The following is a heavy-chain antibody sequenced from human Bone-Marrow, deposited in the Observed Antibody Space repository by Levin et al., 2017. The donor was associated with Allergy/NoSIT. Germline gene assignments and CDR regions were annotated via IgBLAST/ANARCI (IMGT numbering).Heavy chain of an antibody. J-gene: IGHJ6*02. CDR1: GGTFSSYA. V-gene: IGHV1-69*13. CDR3: ARGTWELRLLYYYYYGMDV. Sequence: PAASVKVSCKASGGTFSSYAISWVRQAPGQGLEWMGGIIPIFGTANYAQKFQGRVTITADESTSTAYMELSSLRSEDTAVYYCARGTWELRLLYYYYYGMDVWGQGTTVTVSS. CDR2: IIPIFGTA. D-gene: IGHD1-26*01.